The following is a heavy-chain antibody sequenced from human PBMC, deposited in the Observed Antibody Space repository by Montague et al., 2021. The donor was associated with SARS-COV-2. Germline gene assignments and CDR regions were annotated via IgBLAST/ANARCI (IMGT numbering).Heavy chain of an antibody. CDR3: ARQDIQLRFDL. D-gene: IGHD1-1*01. V-gene: IGHV4-39*01. J-gene: IGHJ2*01. Sequence: SESLSLTCTVSSGSISNDLYYWGWIRQPPGKGPEWIGGSRYGGTSYYNPSLKSRVTISIDTSKNQCSLKMTAVTAADTAVYFCARQDIQLRFDLWGRGTLVTVSS. CDR2: SRYGGTS. CDR1: SGSISNDLYY.